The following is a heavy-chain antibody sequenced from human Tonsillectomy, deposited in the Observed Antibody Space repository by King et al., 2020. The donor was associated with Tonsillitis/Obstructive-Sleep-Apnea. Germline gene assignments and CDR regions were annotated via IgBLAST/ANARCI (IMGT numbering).Heavy chain of an antibody. J-gene: IGHJ4*02. Sequence: VQLVESGGGLVQPGGSLRLSCAASGFTVSGNYMSWVRQAPGKGLEWVSVIYSGGSTHYADSVKGRFTISRDNSKNTLLLQIDSLRAEDTAVYYCARTWGGYLDYWGQGTLVTVSS. CDR2: IYSGGST. CDR1: GFTVSGNY. CDR3: ARTWGGYLDY. D-gene: IGHD3-16*01. V-gene: IGHV3-66*01.